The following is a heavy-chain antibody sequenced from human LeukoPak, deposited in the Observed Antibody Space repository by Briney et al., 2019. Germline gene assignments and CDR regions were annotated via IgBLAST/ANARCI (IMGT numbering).Heavy chain of an antibody. D-gene: IGHD5-12*01. CDR3: ARLHYSGYELTGDYYYYYGMDV. CDR2: IYYSGST. V-gene: IGHV4-59*08. J-gene: IGHJ6*02. Sequence: SETLSLTCTVSGGSISSYYWSWIRQPPGKGLEWIGYIYYSGSTNYNPSLKSRVTISVDTSKNQFSLKLSSVTAADTAVYYCARLHYSGYELTGDYYYYYGMDVWGQGTTVTVSS. CDR1: GGSISSYY.